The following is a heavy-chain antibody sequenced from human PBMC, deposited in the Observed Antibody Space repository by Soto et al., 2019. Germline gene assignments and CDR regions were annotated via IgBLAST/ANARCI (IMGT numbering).Heavy chain of an antibody. V-gene: IGHV5-51*01. CDR1: GYSFTSYW. Sequence: PGESLKISCKGSGYSFTSYWIGWVRQMPGKGLEWMGIIYPGDSDTRYSPSFQGQVTISADKSISTAYLQWSSLKASDTAMYYCARHKDAGYYYSGMDVWGQGTTVTVSS. CDR3: ARHKDAGYYYSGMDV. J-gene: IGHJ6*02. CDR2: IYPGDSDT.